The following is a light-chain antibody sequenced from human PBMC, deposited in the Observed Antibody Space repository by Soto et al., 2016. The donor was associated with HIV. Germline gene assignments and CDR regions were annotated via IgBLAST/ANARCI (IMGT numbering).Light chain of an antibody. CDR1: NLGNKY. CDR2: QDD. J-gene: IGLJ3*02. V-gene: IGLV3-1*01. CDR3: QAWDNGTGV. Sequence: SYELTQPPSVAVSPGQTASITCSGDNLGNKYTCWYHQKPGQSPVLVVYQDDRRPSEIPARFSGSNSGNTATLTITATQTMDEADYYCQAWDNGTGVFGGGTKLTVL.